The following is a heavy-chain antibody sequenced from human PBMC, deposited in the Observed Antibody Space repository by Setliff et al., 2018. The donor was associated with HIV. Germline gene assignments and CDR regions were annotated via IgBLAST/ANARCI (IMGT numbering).Heavy chain of an antibody. CDR3: ARGRYYYGSGSYFKD. CDR1: GGSFSGYY. V-gene: IGHV4-34*01. D-gene: IGHD3-10*01. Sequence: KPSETLSLTCAVYGGSFSGYYWSWIRQPPGKGLEWIGEINHSGSTNYNPSLKSRVTISVDTSKNQFSLKLSSVTAADTAVYYCARGRYYYGSGSYFKDWGQGTLVTVSS. CDR2: INHSGST. J-gene: IGHJ4*02.